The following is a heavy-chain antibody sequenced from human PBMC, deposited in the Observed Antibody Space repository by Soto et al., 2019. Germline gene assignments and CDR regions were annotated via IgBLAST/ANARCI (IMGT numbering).Heavy chain of an antibody. V-gene: IGHV1-18*01. Sequence: ASVKVSCKASGYTFTSYGISWVRQAPGQGLEWMGWISAYNGNTNYAQKLQGRVTMTTDTSTSTAYMELRSLRSDDTAVYYCAREDEDYYDSSGYYYYYYGMDVWGQGTTVTVS. CDR1: GYTFTSYG. D-gene: IGHD3-22*01. CDR3: AREDEDYYDSSGYYYYYYGMDV. J-gene: IGHJ6*02. CDR2: ISAYNGNT.